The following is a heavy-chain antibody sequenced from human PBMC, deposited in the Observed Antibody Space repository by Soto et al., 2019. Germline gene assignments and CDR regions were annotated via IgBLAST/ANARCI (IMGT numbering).Heavy chain of an antibody. Sequence: PGGSLRLSCAASGFTFSSYAMSWVRQAPGKGLEWVSAISGSGGSTYYADSVKGRFTISRDNSKNTLYLQMNSLRAEDTAVYFFSKDPHRPYMSSSWYGDDYWGQGTLVTVSS. CDR1: GFTFSSYA. CDR3: SKDPHRPYMSSSWYGDDY. CDR2: ISGSGGST. D-gene: IGHD6-13*01. J-gene: IGHJ4*02. V-gene: IGHV3-23*01.